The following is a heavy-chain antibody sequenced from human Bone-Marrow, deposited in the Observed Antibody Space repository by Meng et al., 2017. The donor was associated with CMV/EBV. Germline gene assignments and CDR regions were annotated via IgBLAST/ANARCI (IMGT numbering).Heavy chain of an antibody. Sequence: GSLRLSCTVSGGSISSSSYYWGWIRQPPGKGLEWIGSIYYSGSTYYNPSLKSRVTISVDTSKNQFSLKLSSVTAADTAVYYCARPSSSWYLSFDYWGQGTLVTGSS. CDR3: ARPSSSWYLSFDY. CDR2: IYYSGST. J-gene: IGHJ4*02. D-gene: IGHD6-13*01. CDR1: GGSISSSSYY. V-gene: IGHV4-39*01.